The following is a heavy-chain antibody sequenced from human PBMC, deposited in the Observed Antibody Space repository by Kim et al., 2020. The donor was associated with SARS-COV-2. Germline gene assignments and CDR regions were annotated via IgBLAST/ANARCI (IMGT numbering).Heavy chain of an antibody. D-gene: IGHD5-18*01. Sequence: GGSLRLSCAASGFTFSSYGMHWVRQAPGKGLEWVAVIWYDGSNKYYADSVKGRFTISRDNSKNTLYLQMNSLRAEDTAVYYCAKDLIQLWLRGYYYYGMDVWGQGTTVTVSS. V-gene: IGHV3-33*06. CDR2: IWYDGSNK. J-gene: IGHJ6*02. CDR1: GFTFSSYG. CDR3: AKDLIQLWLRGYYYYGMDV.